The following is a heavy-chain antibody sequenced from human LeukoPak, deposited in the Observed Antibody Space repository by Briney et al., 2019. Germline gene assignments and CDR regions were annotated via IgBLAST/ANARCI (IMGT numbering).Heavy chain of an antibody. CDR3: ARGSGYVYY. V-gene: IGHV4-59*01. D-gene: IGHD5-12*01. CDR1: GGSISSYY. CDR2: IYYTGST. J-gene: IGHJ4*02. Sequence: PSETLSLTCTVSGGSISSYYWSWIRQPPGKGLEWLGSIYYTGSTNYHPPLKSRVTISLDTSKNQFSLRLSSVTAADAAVYYCARGSGYVYYWGQGTLVTVSS.